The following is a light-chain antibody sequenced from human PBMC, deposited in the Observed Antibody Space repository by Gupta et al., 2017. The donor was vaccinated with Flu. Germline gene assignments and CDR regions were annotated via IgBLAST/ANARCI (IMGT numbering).Light chain of an antibody. J-gene: IGKJ1*01. CDR2: DAS. V-gene: IGKV3-20*01. CDR3: QQYSGSLPWT. Sequence: EIVLTLSPGTLSSSPGERVTLSCRASQTIRGTYLAWYQQKPGQAPRLLMYDASRRAAGIPERFTGSGAGTDFTLTINRLEPEDFAVYYCQQYSGSLPWTFGRGTKV. CDR1: QTIRGTY.